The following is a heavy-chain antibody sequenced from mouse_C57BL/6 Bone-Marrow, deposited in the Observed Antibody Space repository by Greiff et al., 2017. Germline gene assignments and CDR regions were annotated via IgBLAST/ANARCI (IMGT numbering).Heavy chain of an antibody. CDR2: IDPEDGET. CDR3: AIDYYGSSHYFDY. CDR1: GFNIKDYY. Sequence: VQLKESGAELVKPGASVKLSCTASGFNIKDYYMHWVKQRTEQGLEWIGRIDPEDGETKYAPKFQGKATITADTSSNTAYLQLSSLTSEDTAVYYCAIDYYGSSHYFDYWGQGTTLTVSS. V-gene: IGHV14-2*01. D-gene: IGHD1-1*01. J-gene: IGHJ2*01.